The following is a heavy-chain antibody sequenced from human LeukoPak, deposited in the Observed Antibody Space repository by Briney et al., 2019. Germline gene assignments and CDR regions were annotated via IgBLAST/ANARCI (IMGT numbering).Heavy chain of an antibody. CDR3: ARGGSYFDY. CDR1: GFTFSSYN. V-gene: IGHV3-21*01. D-gene: IGHD1-26*01. CDR2: ISSSSNYI. J-gene: IGHJ4*02. Sequence: GGSLRLSCAASGFTFSSYNMNWVRQAPGKGLEWVASISSSSNYIYYVDSVKGRFTISRDNAKNSLYLQMNSLRAEDTAVYYCARGGSYFDYWGQGTLVTVSS.